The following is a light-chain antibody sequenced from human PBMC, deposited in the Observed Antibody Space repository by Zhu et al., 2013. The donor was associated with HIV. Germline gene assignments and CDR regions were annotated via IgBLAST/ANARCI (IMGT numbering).Light chain of an antibody. J-gene: IGKJ2*01. CDR3: QQYNNWPPYT. V-gene: IGKV3-15*01. CDR1: QSVSSN. Sequence: EIVLTQSPGTLSLSPGERATLSCRASQSVSSNLAWYQQKPGQAPRLLIFGASTRATGVSGRFTGSGSGTEFTLTISSLQSEDFALYFCQQYNNWPPYTFGQGTKLEIK. CDR2: GAS.